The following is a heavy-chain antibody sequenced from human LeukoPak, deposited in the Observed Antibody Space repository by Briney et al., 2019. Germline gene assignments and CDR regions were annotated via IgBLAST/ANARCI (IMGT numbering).Heavy chain of an antibody. CDR2: IYTSGSTI. D-gene: IGHD6-19*01. Sequence: GGSLRLSCAASGFNFSYYEMSWVRQAPGKGLEWVSYIYTSGSTIYYADSVKGRFTISRDNAKNSMYLQMNSLRADDTAVYYCARDRRYSSGWYGAFDIWGQGTMVTVSS. CDR3: ARDRRYSSGWYGAFDI. CDR1: GFNFSYYE. V-gene: IGHV3-48*03. J-gene: IGHJ3*02.